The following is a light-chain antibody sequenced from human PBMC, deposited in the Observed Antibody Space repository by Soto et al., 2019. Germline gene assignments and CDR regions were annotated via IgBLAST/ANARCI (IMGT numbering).Light chain of an antibody. Sequence: EIVLTQSPGTLSLSPGERVTLSCSASHILSSGYLAWYQQKFGQAPRLLIYDASRRATGIPERFSGSGSGTDFTLTISRLEPEDFAVYYCQQYGSSPNLPKTFGQGTKVDIK. CDR1: HILSSGY. CDR3: QQYGSSPNLPKT. V-gene: IGKV3-20*01. J-gene: IGKJ1*01. CDR2: DAS.